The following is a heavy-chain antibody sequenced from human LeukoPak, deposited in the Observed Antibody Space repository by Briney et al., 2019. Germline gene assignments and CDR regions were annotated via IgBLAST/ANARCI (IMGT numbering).Heavy chain of an antibody. CDR3: AKRPTYFDF. Sequence: PGGSLRLSCAASGFTFSNYAMSWVRQAPAKGLEWVSSINPSGGTTFYADSVKGRFTISRDNSKNTLYLHVNSLRAEDTAVYYCAKRPTYFDFWGQGTLVTVSS. CDR1: GFTFSNYA. V-gene: IGHV3-23*01. J-gene: IGHJ4*02. CDR2: INPSGGTT.